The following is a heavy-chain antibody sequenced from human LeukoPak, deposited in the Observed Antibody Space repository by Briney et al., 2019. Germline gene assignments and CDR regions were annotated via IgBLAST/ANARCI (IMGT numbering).Heavy chain of an antibody. Sequence: GGSLRLSCVVSGISLTNYGMTWVRQAPGKGLEWDSYISERGGSITYADSVKGRFTISRDTSLNTLYLQMTNLRAEDTAVYFCAKRGVVIRGILVIGYHQEAYHYDFWGQGVLVTVSS. V-gene: IGHV3-23*01. CDR3: AKRGVVIRGILVIGYHQEAYHYDF. J-gene: IGHJ4*02. CDR1: GISLTNYG. D-gene: IGHD3-10*01. CDR2: ISERGGSI.